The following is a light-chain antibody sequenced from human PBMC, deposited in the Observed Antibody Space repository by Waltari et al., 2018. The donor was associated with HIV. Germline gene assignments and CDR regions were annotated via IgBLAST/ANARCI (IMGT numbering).Light chain of an antibody. V-gene: IGKV3-15*01. Sequence: EVVMTQPPATLSVSLGERATLSCRASQTVNSNLAWYQQRPGQAPRLLIYGVSTRASGIPARFSVSGSGTEFTLTISSLQSEDFAVYFCQQYNNWPRTFGQGTKVEIK. CDR1: QTVNSN. CDR2: GVS. J-gene: IGKJ1*01. CDR3: QQYNNWPRT.